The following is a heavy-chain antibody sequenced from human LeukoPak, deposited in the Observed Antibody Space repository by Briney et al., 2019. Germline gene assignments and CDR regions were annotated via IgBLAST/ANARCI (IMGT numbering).Heavy chain of an antibody. J-gene: IGHJ4*02. Sequence: PGGSLRLSCAASGFTFSSYGMHWVRQAPGKGLEWVAVISYDGSNKYYADSVRGRFTISRDNSKNTLYLQMNSLRAEDTAVYYCAKFLTVTTQNYWGQGTLVTVSS. D-gene: IGHD4-17*01. CDR3: AKFLTVTTQNY. CDR1: GFTFSSYG. CDR2: ISYDGSNK. V-gene: IGHV3-30*18.